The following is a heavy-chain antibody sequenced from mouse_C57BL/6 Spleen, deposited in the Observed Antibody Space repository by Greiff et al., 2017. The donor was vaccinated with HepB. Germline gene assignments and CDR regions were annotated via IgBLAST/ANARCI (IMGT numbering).Heavy chain of an antibody. Sequence: EVKLQESGPGLVKPSQSLSLTCSVTGYSITSGYYWNWIRQFPGNKLEWMGYISYDGSNNYNPSLKNRISITRDTSKNQFFLKLNSVTTEDTATYYCARRADDYDDAMDYWGQGTSVTVSS. CDR2: ISYDGSN. D-gene: IGHD2-4*01. CDR1: GYSITSGYY. V-gene: IGHV3-6*01. J-gene: IGHJ4*01. CDR3: ARRADDYDDAMDY.